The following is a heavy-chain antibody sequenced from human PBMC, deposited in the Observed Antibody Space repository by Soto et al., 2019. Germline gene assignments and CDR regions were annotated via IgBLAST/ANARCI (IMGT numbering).Heavy chain of an antibody. V-gene: IGHV4-39*01. D-gene: IGHD5-12*01. CDR1: GGSISSSSYY. Sequence: SGTLSLTCTVSGGSISSSSYYWGWIRQPPGKGLEWIGSIYYSGSTYYNPSLKSRVTISVDTSKNQFSLKLSSVTAADTAVYYCASGYSGYDFCFDYWGQGTLVTVSS. J-gene: IGHJ4*02. CDR3: ASGYSGYDFCFDY. CDR2: IYYSGST.